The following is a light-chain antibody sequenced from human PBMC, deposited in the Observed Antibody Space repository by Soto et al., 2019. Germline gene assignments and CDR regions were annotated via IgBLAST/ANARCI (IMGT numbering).Light chain of an antibody. CDR3: QQFNSYPHT. CDR1: QGISSY. J-gene: IGKJ2*01. Sequence: DIQLTQSPSFLSASLGDRVTITCRASQGISSYLAWYQQKPEKAPKLLIHAASTLQSGVPLRFSGSGSGTDFTLTISRLQPEDFATYYCQQFNSYPHTFGQGTKLEIK. V-gene: IGKV1-9*01. CDR2: AAS.